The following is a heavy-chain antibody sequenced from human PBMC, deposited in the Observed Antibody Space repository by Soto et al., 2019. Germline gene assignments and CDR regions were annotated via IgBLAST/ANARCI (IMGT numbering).Heavy chain of an antibody. V-gene: IGHV1-18*04. CDR1: GYTFSNYG. CDR2: ISGYTGKT. Sequence: QVRLVQSGGEVKKPGASVKVSCKASGYTFSNYGVSWVRQDPGQGLEWLAWISGYTGKTRYAQKVQDRVTMTTDTSTNTAYMELRSMKSDDTAVYYCARDLVGAPTTLDFWGQGTLVTVSS. J-gene: IGHJ4*02. CDR3: ARDLVGAPTTLDF. D-gene: IGHD1-7*01.